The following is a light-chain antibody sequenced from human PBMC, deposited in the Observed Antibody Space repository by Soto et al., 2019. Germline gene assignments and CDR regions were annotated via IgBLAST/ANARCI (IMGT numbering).Light chain of an antibody. J-gene: IGLJ2*01. CDR3: CSYAGNDIVI. CDR2: DVS. V-gene: IGLV2-11*01. CDR1: SSDVGNYNY. Sequence: QSALTQPPSVSGSPGQSVSISCTGTSSDVGNYNYVSWYQQYPGKAPKLLIFDVSRRPSGVPDRFSGSKSANTASLTISGLQAEDEADYYCCSYAGNDIVIFGGGTKVTV.